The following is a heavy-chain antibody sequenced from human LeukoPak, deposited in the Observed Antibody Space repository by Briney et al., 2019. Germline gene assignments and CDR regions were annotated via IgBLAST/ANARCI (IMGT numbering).Heavy chain of an antibody. CDR3: ARGGERFFH. V-gene: IGHV1-2*06. D-gene: IGHD2-21*01. CDR1: GYIFSDYY. CDR2: INPVSGVT. Sequence: GASVKVSCKASGYIFSDYYLHWVRQAPGQGLEWMGRINPVSGVTDYLHKFQGRVTMTRDTSITTAYMELSRLRSDDTAIYYCARGGERFFHWGQGTLVTVSS. J-gene: IGHJ4*02.